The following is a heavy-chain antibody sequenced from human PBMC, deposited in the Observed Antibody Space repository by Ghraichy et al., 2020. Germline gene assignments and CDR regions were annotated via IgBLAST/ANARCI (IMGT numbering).Heavy chain of an antibody. CDR3: ARQRTAFGAFDI. CDR2: LTSSSSYT. J-gene: IGHJ3*02. Sequence: GSLRLSCAASGFTFSDFYMSWIRQAPGKGLEWVSYLTSSSSYTNLADSVKGRFTISRDNAKNSLYLQMNSLRAEDTAVYYCARQRTAFGAFDIWGQGTMVTVSS. CDR1: GFTFSDFY. D-gene: IGHD2-21*02. V-gene: IGHV3-11*06.